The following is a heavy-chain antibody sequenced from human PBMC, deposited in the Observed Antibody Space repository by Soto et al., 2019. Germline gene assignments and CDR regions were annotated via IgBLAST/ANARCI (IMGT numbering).Heavy chain of an antibody. CDR1: GGSISSYY. D-gene: IGHD3-22*01. Sequence: PSETLSLTCTVSGGSISSYYWSWIRQPPGKGLEWIGYIYYSGSTNYNPSLKSRVTISVDTSKNQFSLKLSSVTAADTAVYYCARASYYYDSSGYPDYWGQGTRVTVSS. CDR3: ARASYYYDSSGYPDY. CDR2: IYYSGST. J-gene: IGHJ4*02. V-gene: IGHV4-59*01.